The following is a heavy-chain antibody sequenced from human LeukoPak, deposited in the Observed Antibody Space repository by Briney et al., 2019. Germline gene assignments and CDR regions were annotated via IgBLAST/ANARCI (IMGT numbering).Heavy chain of an antibody. V-gene: IGHV1-24*01. CDR1: GYTLTELS. J-gene: IGHJ3*02. CDR3: ARLFDYYDSSGYYSLAFDI. CDR2: FDPEDGET. D-gene: IGHD3-22*01. Sequence: ASVKVSCKVSGYTLTELSMHWVRQAPGKGLEWMGGFDPEDGETIYAQKFQGRVTMTEDTSTDTAYMELSSLRSEDTAVYYCARLFDYYDSSGYYSLAFDIWGQGTMVTVSS.